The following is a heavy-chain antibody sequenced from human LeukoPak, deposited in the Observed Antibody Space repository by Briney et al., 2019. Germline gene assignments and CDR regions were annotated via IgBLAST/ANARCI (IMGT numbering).Heavy chain of an antibody. D-gene: IGHD4-17*01. V-gene: IGHV4-59*08. Sequence: SETLSLTCSVSGGSISRYYWSWIRQPPGKGLEWIGYIFYSGSTNYNPSLKSRVSISVDTSKNQFSLKLSSVTAADTAVYYCARGDYGTFYWYFDLWGRGTLVTVSS. CDR1: GGSISRYY. CDR2: IFYSGST. CDR3: ARGDYGTFYWYFDL. J-gene: IGHJ2*01.